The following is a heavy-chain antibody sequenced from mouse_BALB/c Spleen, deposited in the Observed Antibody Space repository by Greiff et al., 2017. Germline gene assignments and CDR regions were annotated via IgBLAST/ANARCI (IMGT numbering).Heavy chain of an antibody. Sequence: EVQLQESGPELVKPGASVKISCKASGYSFTGYFMNWVMQSHGKSLEWIGRINPYNGDTFYNQKFKGKATLTVDKSSSTAHMELRSLASEDSAVYYCARSGVFAYWGQGTLVTVSA. CDR2: INPYNGDT. V-gene: IGHV1-20*02. CDR1: GYSFTGYF. CDR3: ARSGVFAY. J-gene: IGHJ3*01. D-gene: IGHD3-2*02.